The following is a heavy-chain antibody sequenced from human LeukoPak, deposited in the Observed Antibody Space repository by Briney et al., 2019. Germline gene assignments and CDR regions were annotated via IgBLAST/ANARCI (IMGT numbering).Heavy chain of an antibody. CDR1: GFTFSSYS. D-gene: IGHD3-3*01. CDR3: ARQNYDFWSGYNYEYNWFDP. J-gene: IGHJ5*02. CDR2: ISSSSSYI. V-gene: IGHV3-21*01. Sequence: GRSLRLSCAASGFTFSSYSMNWVRQAPGKGLEWVSSISSSSSYIYYADSVKGRFTISRDNAKNSLYLQMNSLRAEDTAVYYCARQNYDFWSGYNYEYNWFDPWGQGTLATVSS.